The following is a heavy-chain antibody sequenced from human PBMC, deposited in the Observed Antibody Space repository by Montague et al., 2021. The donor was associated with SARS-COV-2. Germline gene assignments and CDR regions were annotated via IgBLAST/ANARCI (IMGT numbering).Heavy chain of an antibody. V-gene: IGHV4-61*02. CDR2: LLTSGAT. J-gene: IGHJ6*03. Sequence: TLSLTCTVSGDSITSKTHYWDWVRQPAGKGLEWIGRLLTSGATNFNPSLKSRLTISRDTSKNEFSLKLRSVTAADTAVYYCASDSPHFDYWRGHYGDKYYMDIWGKGTPVTVS. CDR3: ASDSPHFDYWRGHYGDKYYMDI. D-gene: IGHD3-3*01. CDR1: GDSITSKTHY.